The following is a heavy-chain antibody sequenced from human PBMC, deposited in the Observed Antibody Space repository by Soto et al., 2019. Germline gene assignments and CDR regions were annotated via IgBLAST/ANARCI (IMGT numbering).Heavy chain of an antibody. J-gene: IGHJ4*02. V-gene: IGHV4-39*01. CDR3: ARRGTSSWYGY. Sequence: QLQLQESGPGLVKPSEILSLICTVSGGSIRSNNYYWGWIRQPPGKGLEWIGSIYYSGSTYYNPSLKSRVTISVYTSKYQFSLKLSSVTAADTAVYYCARRGTSSWYGYWGQGTLVTVSS. CDR2: IYYSGST. D-gene: IGHD6-13*01. CDR1: GGSIRSNNYY.